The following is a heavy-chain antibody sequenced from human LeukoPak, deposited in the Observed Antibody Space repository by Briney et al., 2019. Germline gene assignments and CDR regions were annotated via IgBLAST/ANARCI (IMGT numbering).Heavy chain of an antibody. CDR1: GYTFTGYY. CDR2: INPSGGST. V-gene: IGHV1-46*01. J-gene: IGHJ3*02. Sequence: ASVKVSCKASGYTFTGYYMHWVRQAPGQGLEWMGRINPSGGSTSYAQKFQGRVTMTRDMSTSTVYIELGSLRSDDTAGYYCAREGARITMVLKKATNDAFDIWGQGAMVSVSS. CDR3: AREGARITMVLKKATNDAFDI. D-gene: IGHD3-10*01.